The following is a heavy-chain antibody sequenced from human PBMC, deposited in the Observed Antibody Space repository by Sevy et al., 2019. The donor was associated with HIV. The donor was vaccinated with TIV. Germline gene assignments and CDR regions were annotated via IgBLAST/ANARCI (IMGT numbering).Heavy chain of an antibody. D-gene: IGHD2-2*01. CDR2: IWYDGSNK. CDR1: GFTFSSYG. V-gene: IGHV3-33*01. Sequence: GGSLRLSCAASGFTFSSYGMHWVRQAPGKGLEWVAVIWYDGSNKYYADSVKGRFTISRDNSKNTLYLQMNSLRAEDTAVYYCASQSYCSSTSCYRGGYYYYYGMDVWGQGTTVTVSS. CDR3: ASQSYCSSTSCYRGGYYYYYGMDV. J-gene: IGHJ6*02.